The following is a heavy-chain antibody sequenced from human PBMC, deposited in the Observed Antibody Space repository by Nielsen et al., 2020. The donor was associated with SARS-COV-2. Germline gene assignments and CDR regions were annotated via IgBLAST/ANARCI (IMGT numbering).Heavy chain of an antibody. CDR1: GGSSSSYY. D-gene: IGHD2-2*01. Sequence: GTLSLTCTVSGGSSSSYYWSWIRQPPGKGLEWIGYIYYSGSTNYNPSLKSRVTISVDTSKNQFSLKLSSVTAADTAVYYCAREGLSAWFDPWGQGTLVTVSS. J-gene: IGHJ5*02. CDR3: AREGLSAWFDP. V-gene: IGHV4-59*13. CDR2: IYYSGST.